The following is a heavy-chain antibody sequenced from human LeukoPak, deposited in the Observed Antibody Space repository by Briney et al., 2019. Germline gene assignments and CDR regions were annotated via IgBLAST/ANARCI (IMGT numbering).Heavy chain of an antibody. D-gene: IGHD6-13*01. Sequence: SETLSLTCTVSGGSISSSSYYWGWIRQPPGKGLEWIGSIYYSGSTYYNPSLKSRVTISVDTSKNQFSLKLSSVTAADTAVYYCARDRGAAAMSDYYYYMDVWGKGTTVTISS. CDR1: GGSISSSSYY. CDR2: IYYSGST. CDR3: ARDRGAAAMSDYYYYMDV. J-gene: IGHJ6*03. V-gene: IGHV4-39*02.